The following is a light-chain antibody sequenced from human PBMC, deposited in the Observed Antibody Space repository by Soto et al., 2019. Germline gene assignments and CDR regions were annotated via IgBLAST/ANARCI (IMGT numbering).Light chain of an antibody. CDR2: SSN. CDR3: AAWDDSLNGPV. J-gene: IGLJ1*01. V-gene: IGLV1-44*01. CDR1: SSNIGINT. Sequence: QSVLTQPPSASGTPGQRVTIYCSGSSSNIGINTVNWYQQLPGTAPKLLIYSSNQRPSGVPDRFSGSKSGTSASLAISGLQSEDEADYYCAAWDDSLNGPVFGTGTKVTVL.